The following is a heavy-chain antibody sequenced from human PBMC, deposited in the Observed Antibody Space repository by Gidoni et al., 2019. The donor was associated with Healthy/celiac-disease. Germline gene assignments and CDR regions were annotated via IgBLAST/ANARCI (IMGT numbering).Heavy chain of an antibody. CDR1: GGPNSSGGYY. J-gene: IGHJ3*02. CDR2: IYYSGST. D-gene: IGHD2-2*01. V-gene: IGHV4-31*03. Sequence: QVQLQESGPGLVKPSQTLSLTCTVSGGPNSSGGYYWSWIRQHPGKGLEWIGYIYYSGSTYYNPSLKSRVTISVDTSKNQFSLKLSSVTAADTAVYYCARAHCSSTSCYPADAFDIWGQGTMVTVSS. CDR3: ARAHCSSTSCYPADAFDI.